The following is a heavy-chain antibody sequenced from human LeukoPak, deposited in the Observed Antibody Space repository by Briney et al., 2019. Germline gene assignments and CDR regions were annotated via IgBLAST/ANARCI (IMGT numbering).Heavy chain of an antibody. Sequence: SETLSLTYSVSGGSVTSGPNYWNWIRRPAGKGLEWIGRIQTSGRVNYNPSLKSRVTVYLDTPKNLVSLQLTSVTAADTAVYYCARDRGNGDYGDYFDSWGQGTQGTVSS. V-gene: IGHV4-61*02. CDR3: ARDRGNGDYGDYFDS. D-gene: IGHD4-17*01. J-gene: IGHJ4*02. CDR1: GGSVTSGPNY. CDR2: IQTSGRV.